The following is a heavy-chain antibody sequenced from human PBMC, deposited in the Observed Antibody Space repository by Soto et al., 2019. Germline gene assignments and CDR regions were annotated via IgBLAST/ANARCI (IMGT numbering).Heavy chain of an antibody. Sequence: EVQLVESGGGLVKPGGSLRLSCAASGFTFSNAWMSWVRQAPGKGLEWVGRIKSKTDGGTTDYAAPVKGRFTISRDDSKITLYLQMNSLKTEDTAVYYCTTDVVAPHVGIPLWGQGTLVTVSS. J-gene: IGHJ4*02. CDR1: GFTFSNAW. D-gene: IGHD2-21*01. CDR2: IKSKTDGGTT. CDR3: TTDVVAPHVGIPL. V-gene: IGHV3-15*01.